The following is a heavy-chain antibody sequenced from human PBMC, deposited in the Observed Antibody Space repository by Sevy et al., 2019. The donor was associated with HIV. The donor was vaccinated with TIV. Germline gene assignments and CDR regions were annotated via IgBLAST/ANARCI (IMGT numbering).Heavy chain of an antibody. CDR3: ASHGRYDDILTGYYSSYYYYGMDV. CDR2: ISYDGSNK. Sequence: GGSLRLSCAASGFTFSSYAMHWVRQAPGKGLEWVAVISYDGSNKYYADSVKGRFTISRDNSKNTLDLQMNSLRAEDTAVYYCASHGRYDDILTGYYSSYYYYGMDVWGQGTTVTVSS. J-gene: IGHJ6*02. D-gene: IGHD3-9*01. V-gene: IGHV3-30-3*01. CDR1: GFTFSSYA.